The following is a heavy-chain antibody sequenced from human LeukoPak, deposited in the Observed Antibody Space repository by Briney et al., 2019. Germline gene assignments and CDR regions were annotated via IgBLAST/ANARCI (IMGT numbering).Heavy chain of an antibody. Sequence: AGGSLRLSCAASGFTFSSYNMNWVRQAPGKGLEWVSSITSGSSYIYYADSVKGRFTISRDNAKNSLYLQMNSLRAEDTAVYYCARDPYSGSYGNYYYYFMDVWGKGTTVTVSS. CDR3: ARDPYSGSYGNYYYYFMDV. CDR2: ITSGSSYI. CDR1: GFTFSSYN. J-gene: IGHJ6*03. D-gene: IGHD1-26*01. V-gene: IGHV3-21*01.